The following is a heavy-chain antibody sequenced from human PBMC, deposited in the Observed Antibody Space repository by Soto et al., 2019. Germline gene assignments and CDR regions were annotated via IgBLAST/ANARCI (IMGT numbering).Heavy chain of an antibody. CDR1: GYTFTSYG. Sequence: QVQLVQSGAEVKKPGASVEVSCKASGYTFTSYGISWVRQAPGQGLEWMGWISAYNGNTNYAQKLQGRVTMTTDTSTSTAYMELRSLRSDDTAVYYCARGGRRYCSGGSCSLFDYWGQGTLVTVSS. CDR3: ARGGRRYCSGGSCSLFDY. V-gene: IGHV1-18*01. CDR2: ISAYNGNT. D-gene: IGHD2-15*01. J-gene: IGHJ4*02.